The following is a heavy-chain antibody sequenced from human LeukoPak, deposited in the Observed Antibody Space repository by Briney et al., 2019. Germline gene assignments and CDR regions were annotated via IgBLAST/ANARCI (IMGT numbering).Heavy chain of an antibody. CDR1: GFTVSSNY. CDR3: ARALSSGYSSSLFDY. CDR2: IYSGGNT. Sequence: PGGSLRLSCAASGFTVSSNYMSWVRQAPGKGLEWVSVIYSGGNTYYADSVKGRFTISRDNSKNTLYLQMNSLRAEDTAVYYCARALSSGYSSSLFDYWGQGTLVIVSS. V-gene: IGHV3-53*01. D-gene: IGHD6-13*01. J-gene: IGHJ4*02.